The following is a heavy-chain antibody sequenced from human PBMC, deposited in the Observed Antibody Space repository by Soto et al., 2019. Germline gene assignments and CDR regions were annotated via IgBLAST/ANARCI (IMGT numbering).Heavy chain of an antibody. CDR1: GGTCSSYT. D-gene: IGHD2-15*01. J-gene: IGHJ3*02. CDR3: ATDSGFSTGGRCRDAFDI. V-gene: IGHV1-69*04. CDR2: IIPVLGIA. Sequence: SVQASCNASGGTCSSYTISWVRQAPGQGLEWMGRIIPVLGIANYAQKFQGRVTITADKSTSTAYMELSSLRSEDTAVYYCATDSGFSTGGRCRDAFDIWGQAIMVTVS.